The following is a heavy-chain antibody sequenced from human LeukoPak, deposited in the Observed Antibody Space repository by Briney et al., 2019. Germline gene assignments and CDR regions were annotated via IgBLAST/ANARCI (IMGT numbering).Heavy chain of an antibody. V-gene: IGHV3-21*01. J-gene: IGHJ4*02. Sequence: GGSLRLSCVASGFTFSSYSMNWVRQAPGKGLEWVSSISSSSSYKYYTDSVKGRFTISRDNAKNSLYLQMNNLRAEDTAVYYCAKESVAGSADYWGQGTLVTVSS. CDR1: GFTFSSYS. CDR3: AKESVAGSADY. CDR2: ISSSSSYK. D-gene: IGHD6-19*01.